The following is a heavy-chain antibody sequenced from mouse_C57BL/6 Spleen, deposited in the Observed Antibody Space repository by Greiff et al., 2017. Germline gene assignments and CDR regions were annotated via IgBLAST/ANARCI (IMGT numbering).Heavy chain of an antibody. CDR1: GYTFTDYE. CDR2: IDPETGGT. J-gene: IGHJ4*01. Sequence: VKLMESGAELVRPGASVTLSCKASGYTFTDYEMHWVKQTPVHGLEWIGAIDPETGGTAYNQKFKGKAILTADKSSSTAYMELRSLTSEDSAVYYCTIRQDGYWDAMDYWGQGTSVTVSS. D-gene: IGHD2-3*01. V-gene: IGHV1-15*01. CDR3: TIRQDGYWDAMDY.